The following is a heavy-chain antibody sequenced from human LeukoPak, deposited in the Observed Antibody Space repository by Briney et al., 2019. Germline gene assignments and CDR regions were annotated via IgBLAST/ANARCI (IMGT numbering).Heavy chain of an antibody. D-gene: IGHD5-12*01. J-gene: IGHJ6*03. CDR2: ISAYNGNT. CDR1: GYSFTTFG. CDR3: ARRRGYSGYDYYYYYYMDV. Sequence: EASVKVSCKASGYSFTTFGITWVRQAPGQGLEWMGWISAYNGNTNYAQKLQGRVTMTTDTSTSTAYMELRSLRSDDTAVYYCARRRGYSGYDYYYYYYMDVWGKGTTVTISS. V-gene: IGHV1-18*01.